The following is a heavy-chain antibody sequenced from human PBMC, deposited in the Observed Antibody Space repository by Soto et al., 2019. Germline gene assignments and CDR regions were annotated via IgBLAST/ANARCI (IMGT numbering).Heavy chain of an antibody. Sequence: QVQLVQSGAEVKKPGSSVKVSCKASGGTFSSYAISWVRQAPGQGLEWMGGIIPIFGTANYAQKFQGRVTITAAESTSTAYVQLSSLRPQGTAVYYCAAHSGSYPRHFDFCAQGTLDRVSS. CDR2: IIPIFGTA. D-gene: IGHD1-26*01. CDR3: AAHSGSYPRHFDF. CDR1: GGTFSSYA. V-gene: IGHV1-69*01. J-gene: IGHJ4*02.